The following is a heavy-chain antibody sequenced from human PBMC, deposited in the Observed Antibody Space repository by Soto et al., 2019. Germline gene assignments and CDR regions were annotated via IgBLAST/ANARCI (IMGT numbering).Heavy chain of an antibody. CDR1: GGTFSSYT. CDR2: IIPILGIA. CDR3: ARGLRWAVTIGPDMDV. D-gene: IGHD4-17*01. Sequence: QVQLVQSGAEVKKPGSSVKVSCKASGGTFSSYTISWVRQAPGQGLEWMGRIIPILGIANYAQKFQGRVTITADKSTSTAYMELSSLRSEDTAVYYCARGLRWAVTIGPDMDVWGQGTTVTVSS. V-gene: IGHV1-69*02. J-gene: IGHJ6*02.